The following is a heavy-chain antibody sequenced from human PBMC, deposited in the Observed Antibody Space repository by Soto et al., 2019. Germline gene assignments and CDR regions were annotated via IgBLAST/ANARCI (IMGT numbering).Heavy chain of an antibody. V-gene: IGHV4-34*01. CDR1: GGSFSGYY. D-gene: IGHD3-3*01. Sequence: SETLSLTCAVYGGSFSGYYWSWTRQPPGKGLEWIGQINHSGSTNYTPSPKSRVTISVDTPKNQFSLKLSSVTAADTAVYYCARGPPPLGIFGVVMDNWFNPWGQGTLVTVSS. CDR2: INHSGST. J-gene: IGHJ5*02. CDR3: ARGPPPLGIFGVVMDNWFNP.